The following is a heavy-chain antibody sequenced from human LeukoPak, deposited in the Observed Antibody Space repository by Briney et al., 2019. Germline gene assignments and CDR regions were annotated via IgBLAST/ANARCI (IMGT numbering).Heavy chain of an antibody. CDR1: GGSISSGGYY. Sequence: ETLSLTCTVSGGSISSGGYYWSWIRQHPGKGLEWVSVIYSAGSTYYADSVKGRFTISRDKSKNTLYLQMNSLRGEDTAVYYCARVLLYRGSPAVFDIGGKGKMVPVSS. V-gene: IGHV3-53*01. J-gene: IGHJ3*02. D-gene: IGHD1-26*01. CDR3: ARVLLYRGSPAVFDI. CDR2: IYSAGST.